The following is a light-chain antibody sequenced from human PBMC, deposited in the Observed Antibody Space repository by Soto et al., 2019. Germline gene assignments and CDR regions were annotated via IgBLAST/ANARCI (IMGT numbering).Light chain of an antibody. Sequence: SALTQPASVSGSPGQSITISCTGSSSDVGGYDFVSWYQQYPGRAPKLIIYNVSHRPSGVSDRFYGSKSGNTASLTISGLQAEDEADYYCKSYTSSVTYVFGTGTKVTVL. V-gene: IGLV2-14*03. CDR1: SSDVGGYDF. J-gene: IGLJ1*01. CDR3: KSYTSSVTYV. CDR2: NVS.